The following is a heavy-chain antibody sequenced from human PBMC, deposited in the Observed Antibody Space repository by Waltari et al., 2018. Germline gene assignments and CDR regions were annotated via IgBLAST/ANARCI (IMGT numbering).Heavy chain of an antibody. CDR2: INPSGGST. Sequence: QVQLVQSGAEVKKPGSSVKVSCKASEGTFSSYAISWVRQAPGQGLEWMGIINPSGGSTSYAQKFQGRVTMTRDTSTSTVYMELSSLRSEDTAVYYCARASSGGNFDYWGQGTLVTVSS. V-gene: IGHV1-46*01. CDR3: ARASSGGNFDY. CDR1: EGTFSSYA. D-gene: IGHD2-15*01. J-gene: IGHJ4*02.